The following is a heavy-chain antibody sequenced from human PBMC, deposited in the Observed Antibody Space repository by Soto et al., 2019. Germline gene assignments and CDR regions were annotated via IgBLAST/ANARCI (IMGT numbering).Heavy chain of an antibody. Sequence: GGSLRLSCAASGFSVGSNFMTWVRQAPGKGLEWVSVMKDGGSTNYADSVKGRFTVSRDNSKNTLYLQMNSLRVEDTAVYYCARGRYYSTTGLMDYWGQGTLVTVSS. CDR2: MKDGGST. J-gene: IGHJ4*02. CDR1: GFSVGSNF. V-gene: IGHV3-53*01. CDR3: ARGRYYSTTGLMDY. D-gene: IGHD2-2*01.